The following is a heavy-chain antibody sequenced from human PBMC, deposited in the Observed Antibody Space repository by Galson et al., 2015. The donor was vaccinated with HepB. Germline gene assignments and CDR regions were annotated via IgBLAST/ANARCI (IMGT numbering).Heavy chain of an antibody. V-gene: IGHV5-51*01. CDR1: GYSFTSYW. Sequence: QSGAEVKKPGESLKISCKGSGYSFTSYWIGWVRQMPGKGLEWVGIIYPGDSDTRYSPSFQGQVTISADKSISTAYLQWSSLKASDTAMYYCARLPRIYYYSWNGTHYFDYWGQGTLVTVSS. D-gene: IGHD3-3*01. CDR2: IYPGDSDT. CDR3: ARLPRIYYYSWNGTHYFDY. J-gene: IGHJ4*02.